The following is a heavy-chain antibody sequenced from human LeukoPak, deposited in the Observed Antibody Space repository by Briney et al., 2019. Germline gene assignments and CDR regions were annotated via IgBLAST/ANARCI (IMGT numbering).Heavy chain of an antibody. CDR3: ARHLPPDYYFDY. V-gene: IGHV5-51*01. Sequence: PGESLKISCKGSGYSFTSYLIGLVRQMPGKGVEWMGIIHPRDSDTRYSPSFQGQVTISADDSISTAYLQWSSLKASDTAMYYCARHLPPDYYFDYWGQGTLVTVSS. CDR1: GYSFTSYL. J-gene: IGHJ4*02. CDR2: IHPRDSDT. D-gene: IGHD1-14*01.